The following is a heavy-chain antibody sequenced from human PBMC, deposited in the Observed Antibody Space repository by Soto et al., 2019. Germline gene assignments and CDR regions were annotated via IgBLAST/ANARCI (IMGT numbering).Heavy chain of an antibody. CDR1: GYTFTNYW. CDR2: VFPGDSET. J-gene: IGHJ4*02. V-gene: IGHV5-51*01. CDR3: ARRKLLCGGGSWYGTNALDY. D-gene: IGHD2-15*01. Sequence: GESLKISCQVSGYTFTNYWVAWVRQMPGKGLEWMGIVFPGDSETRYSPSFQGQVTFSADQSTSTAFLKWNSLRASDTAVYYCARRKLLCGGGSWYGTNALDYWGQGTRVTVSS.